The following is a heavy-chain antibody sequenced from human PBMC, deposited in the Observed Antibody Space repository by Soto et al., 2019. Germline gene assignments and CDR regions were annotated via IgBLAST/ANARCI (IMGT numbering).Heavy chain of an antibody. D-gene: IGHD2-21*01. Sequence: EVQLVESGGGLVQPGGSLRLSCAASGFTFSDHYMDWVRQAPGKGLEWVGRIRNKVNSYTTEYAASVKGRFTISRDDSKNSLYLQMNSLKTEDTAVYYCARHIPYHGKDVWGQGPRSPSP. V-gene: IGHV3-72*01. CDR3: ARHIPYHGKDV. CDR1: GFTFSDHY. CDR2: IRNKVNSYTT. J-gene: IGHJ6*02.